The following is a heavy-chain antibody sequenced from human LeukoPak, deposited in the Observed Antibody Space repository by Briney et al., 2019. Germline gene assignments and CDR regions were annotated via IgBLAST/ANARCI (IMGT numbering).Heavy chain of an antibody. V-gene: IGHV4-39*07. CDR3: ARGYYDSSGYYYSITYPHYFDY. CDR2: INHSGST. CDR1: GGSISSSSYY. J-gene: IGHJ4*02. Sequence: PSETLSLTCTVSGGSISSSSYYWSWIRQSPGKGLEWIGEINHSGSTNYNPSLKSRVTISVDTSKNQFSLKLSSVTAADTAVYYCARGYYDSSGYYYSITYPHYFDYWGQGTLVTVSS. D-gene: IGHD3-22*01.